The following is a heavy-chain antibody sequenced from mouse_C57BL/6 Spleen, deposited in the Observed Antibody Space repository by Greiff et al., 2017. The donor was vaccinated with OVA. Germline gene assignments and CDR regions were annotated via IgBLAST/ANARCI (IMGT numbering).Heavy chain of an antibody. CDR2: INPGSGGT. V-gene: IGHV1-54*01. D-gene: IGHD1-1*01. J-gene: IGHJ4*01. CDR3: ARDYYGSSLYYAMDY. Sequence: VQLQQSGAELVRPGTSVKVSCKASGYAFTNYLIEWVKQRPGQGLEWIGVINPGSGGTNYNEKFKGKATLTADNSSSTAYMQLSSLTSEDSAVYFWARDYYGSSLYYAMDYWGQGTSVTVSS. CDR1: GYAFTNYL.